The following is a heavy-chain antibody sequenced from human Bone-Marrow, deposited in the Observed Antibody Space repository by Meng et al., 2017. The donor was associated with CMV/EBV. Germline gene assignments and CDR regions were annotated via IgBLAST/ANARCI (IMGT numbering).Heavy chain of an antibody. J-gene: IGHJ6*02. CDR1: GDSVSSNSAA. D-gene: IGHD6-19*01. Sequence: PCAIFGDSVSSNSAAWNWIRQSPSRGLEWLGRTYYRSIWYTNYAVSVRSRIAINADTSGNQFSLQLRYVTPDDTAVYYCARDNKALDSNGWYDHYYYGIDVWGQGTTVTVSS. CDR2: TYYRSIWYT. V-gene: IGHV6-1*01. CDR3: ARDNKALDSNGWYDHYYYGIDV.